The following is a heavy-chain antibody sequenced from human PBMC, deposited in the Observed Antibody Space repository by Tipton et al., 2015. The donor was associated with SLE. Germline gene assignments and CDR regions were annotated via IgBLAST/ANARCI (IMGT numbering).Heavy chain of an antibody. V-gene: IGHV4-34*01. CDR1: GGSFSGYY. Sequence: LRLSCAVYGGSFSGYYWSWIRQPPGKGLEWIGEINHSGSTNYNPSLKSRVTISVDTSKNQFSLKLSSVTAADTAVYYCARGYYDSSGDLADYWGQGNLVTVSS. J-gene: IGHJ4*02. CDR2: INHSGST. D-gene: IGHD3-22*01. CDR3: ARGYYDSSGDLADY.